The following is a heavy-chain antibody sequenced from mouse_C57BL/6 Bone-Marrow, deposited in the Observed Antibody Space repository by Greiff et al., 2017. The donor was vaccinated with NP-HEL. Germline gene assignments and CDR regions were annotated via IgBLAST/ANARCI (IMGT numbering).Heavy chain of an antibody. CDR1: GYTFTSYW. CDR2: IDPSDSYT. CDR3: ARWGYYYGSSP. V-gene: IGHV1-69*01. Sequence: VQLQESGAELVMPGASVKLSCKASGYTFTSYWMHWVKQRPGHGLEWIGEIDPSDSYTNYNQKFKGKSTLTVDKSSSTAYMQLSSLTSEDSAVYYCARWGYYYGSSPWGQGTLVTVSA. D-gene: IGHD1-1*01. J-gene: IGHJ3*01.